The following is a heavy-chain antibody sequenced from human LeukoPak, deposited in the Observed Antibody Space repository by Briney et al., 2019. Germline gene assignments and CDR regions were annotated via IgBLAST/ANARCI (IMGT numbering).Heavy chain of an antibody. CDR3: ARDRVPPASGVFTYYMDV. D-gene: IGHD3-10*01. Sequence: PGGSLRLSCAASGFTFSSNAIHWVRQAPGKGLEWVAVILYDGSKKFYADSVKGRFTISRDNSKNTLYLQMNSMRAEDTAVYSCARDRVPPASGVFTYYMDVWGKGTTVIVSS. CDR2: ILYDGSKK. J-gene: IGHJ6*03. CDR1: GFTFSSNA. V-gene: IGHV3-30*01.